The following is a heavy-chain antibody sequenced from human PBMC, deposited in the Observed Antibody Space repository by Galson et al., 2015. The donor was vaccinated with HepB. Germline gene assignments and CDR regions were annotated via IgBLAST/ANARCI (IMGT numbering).Heavy chain of an antibody. CDR1: GYTFTSYA. D-gene: IGHD3-22*01. CDR3: ARERAGNYYDSSGLVGD. V-gene: IGHV1-3*01. J-gene: IGHJ4*02. CDR2: INAGNGNT. Sequence: SVKVSCKASGYTFTSYAMHWVRQAPGQRLEWMRWINAGNGNTKYSQKFQGRVTITRDTSASTAYMELSSLRSEDTAVYYCARERAGNYYDSSGLVGDWGQGTLVTVSS.